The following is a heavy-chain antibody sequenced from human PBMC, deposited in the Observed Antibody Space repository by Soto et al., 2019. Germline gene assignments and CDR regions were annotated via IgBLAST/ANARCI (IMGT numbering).Heavy chain of an antibody. CDR2: IIPIFGTA. Sequence: GASVKVSCKASGGTFSSYAISWVRQAPGQGLEWMGGIIPIFGTANYAQKFQGRVTITADESTSTAYMELSSLRSEDTAVYYCARDRSGRWLQSGFDYWGQGTLVTVSS. CDR3: ARDRSGRWLQSGFDY. J-gene: IGHJ4*02. CDR1: GGTFSSYA. V-gene: IGHV1-69*13. D-gene: IGHD3-10*01.